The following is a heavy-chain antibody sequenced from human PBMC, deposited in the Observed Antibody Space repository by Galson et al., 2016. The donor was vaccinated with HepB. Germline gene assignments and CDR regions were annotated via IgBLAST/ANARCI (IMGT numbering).Heavy chain of an antibody. CDR3: VKRGQERSFDY. CDR1: GFTFSSYA. D-gene: IGHD1-26*01. J-gene: IGHJ4*02. CDR2: LCSDGGST. V-gene: IGHV3-64D*08. Sequence: SLRLSCAASGFTFSSYAMYWVRQAPGKGLEYVSALCSDGGSTYYADAGTGRFTISRDNSKTTLYLQMSSLRAEDTAVYSGVKRGQERSFDYWGQGTLVTVSS.